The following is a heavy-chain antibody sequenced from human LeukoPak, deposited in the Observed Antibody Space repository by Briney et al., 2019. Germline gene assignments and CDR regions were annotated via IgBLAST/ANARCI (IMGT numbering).Heavy chain of an antibody. CDR2: AYYSGST. V-gene: IGHV4-59*01. CDR3: ARADSWSGNYRLFNY. J-gene: IGHJ4*02. Sequence: PSETLSLTCTVSGGSISSYYWSWLRQPPGKGLEWIGYAYYSGSTSYNPSLKSRVTISVDTSKNQFSLNLRSVTAADTAVYYCARADSWSGNYRLFNYWGQGTLATVSS. D-gene: IGHD3-3*01. CDR1: GGSISSYY.